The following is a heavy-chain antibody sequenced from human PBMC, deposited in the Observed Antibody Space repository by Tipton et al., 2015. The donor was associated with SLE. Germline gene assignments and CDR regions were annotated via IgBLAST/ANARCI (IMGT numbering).Heavy chain of an antibody. CDR1: GFTFSNYA. V-gene: IGHV3-23*01. CDR2: VTTSGFGT. CDR3: AKDLIQCTSTSCFYYHYGMDV. D-gene: IGHD2-2*01. J-gene: IGHJ6*02. Sequence: SLRLSCAASGFTFSNYAMSWVRQAPGKGLEWVSTVTTSGFGTYYADSVKGRFTISRDNSKNTLYLQMNSLRAEDTAVYYCAKDLIQCTSTSCFYYHYGMDVWGQGTTVTVS.